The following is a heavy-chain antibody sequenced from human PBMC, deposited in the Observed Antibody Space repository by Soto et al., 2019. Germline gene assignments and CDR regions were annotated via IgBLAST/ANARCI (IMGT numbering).Heavy chain of an antibody. V-gene: IGHV3-30-3*01. CDR1: GFTFSVYI. J-gene: IGHJ3*01. CDR3: ARDFRWQQTKDALDF. CDR2: VVQDGNNK. Sequence: QVQLVESGGGVVQPGRSLTLSCAASGFTFSVYIMHWVRQAPGKGLEWVAVVVQDGNNKYYADSVKGRFTISRDNSKNTLYLQMNSLGPEDTAVYYCARDFRWQQTKDALDFWGQGTMVTVSS.